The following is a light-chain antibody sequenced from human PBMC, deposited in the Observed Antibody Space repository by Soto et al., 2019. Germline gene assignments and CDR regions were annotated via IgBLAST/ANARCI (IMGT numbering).Light chain of an antibody. CDR2: AAS. CDR3: QRYNSAPLT. J-gene: IGKJ4*01. CDR1: QGIRNY. Sequence: DIQMTQSPSSLSASVGDRVTITCRASQGIRNYLGWYQQKPGKVPKLLIYAASTLQSGVPSRLSGSGSGTDFTLTISTLPPEDLATYYCQRYNSAPLTFGGGTKVEIK. V-gene: IGKV1-27*01.